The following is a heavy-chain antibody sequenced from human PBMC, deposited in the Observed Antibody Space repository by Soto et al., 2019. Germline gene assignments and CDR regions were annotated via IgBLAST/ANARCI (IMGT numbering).Heavy chain of an antibody. CDR1: GDSINNYY. Sequence: PSETMSLTCTVSGDSINNYYWSWIRQPPGRRLEWIGYIYYPGSPTYNPSLESRVTMSVDTSKNQFSLKLNSVNAADTAVYYCAKYRRTEAEGFTLDYWGRGTLVTVSS. V-gene: IGHV4-59*01. J-gene: IGHJ4*02. CDR3: AKYRRTEAEGFTLDY. CDR2: IYYPGSP. D-gene: IGHD6-13*01.